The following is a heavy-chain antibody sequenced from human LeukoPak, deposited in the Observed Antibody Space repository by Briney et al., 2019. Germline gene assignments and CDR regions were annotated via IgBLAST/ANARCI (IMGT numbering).Heavy chain of an antibody. J-gene: IGHJ4*02. V-gene: IGHV3-53*01. D-gene: IGHD3-10*01. Sequence: PGGSLRLSCAASGFTVSINYMSWVRQAPGKGLEWVSVIYSGGSTYYADPVKGRFTISRDNSKNTLYLQMNSLRAEDTAVYYCARARGPYYYGSGSQPFDYWGQGTLVTVSS. CDR2: IYSGGST. CDR3: ARARGPYYYGSGSQPFDY. CDR1: GFTVSINY.